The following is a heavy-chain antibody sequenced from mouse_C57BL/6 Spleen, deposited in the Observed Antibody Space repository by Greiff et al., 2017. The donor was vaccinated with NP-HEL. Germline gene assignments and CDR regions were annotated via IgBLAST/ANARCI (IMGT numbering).Heavy chain of an antibody. CDR2: ISYDGSN. Sequence: EVKLMESGPGLVKPSQSLSLTCSVTGYSITSGYYWNWIRQFPGNKLEWMGYISYDGSNNYKPSLKNRIPITRDTSKNQFFLKLNPVTTEDTATYYCARANYYAMDYWGQGTSVTVSS. V-gene: IGHV3-6*01. CDR3: ARANYYAMDY. J-gene: IGHJ4*01. CDR1: GYSITSGYY.